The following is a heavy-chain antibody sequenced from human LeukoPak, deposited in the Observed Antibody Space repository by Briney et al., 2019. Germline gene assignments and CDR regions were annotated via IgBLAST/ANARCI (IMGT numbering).Heavy chain of an antibody. CDR1: GYSISSDYY. CDR3: ARAMVYVLNWFDP. CDR2: YYHSGSA. J-gene: IGHJ5*02. Sequence: SETLSLTCAVSGYSISSDYYWGWLRPPPGKGLGLIGSYYHSGSAYYNPSLKRRITISGDPYNNQFSLKLSSVTAADTAVYYCARAMVYVLNWFDPWGQGTLVTVSS. D-gene: IGHD2-8*01. V-gene: IGHV4-38-2*01.